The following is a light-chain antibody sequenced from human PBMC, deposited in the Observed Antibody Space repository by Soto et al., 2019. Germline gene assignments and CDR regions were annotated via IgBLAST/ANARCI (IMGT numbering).Light chain of an antibody. CDR2: EVN. V-gene: IGLV2-14*02. J-gene: IGLJ1*01. Sequence: QSVLTQPASVSGSPGQSITISCSGTTSDVGGYDVVSWYQQHPGKAPKLMIFEVNQRPSGVSDRFSGSKSGNTASLTISGLQAGDEADYYCSSYTSSSTRVFGTGTKVAVL. CDR1: TSDVGGYDV. CDR3: SSYTSSSTRV.